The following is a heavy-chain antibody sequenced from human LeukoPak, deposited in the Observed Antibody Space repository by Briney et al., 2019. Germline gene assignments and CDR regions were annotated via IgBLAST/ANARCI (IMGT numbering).Heavy chain of an antibody. CDR1: GFTFSSYA. V-gene: IGHV3-23*01. Sequence: GGSLRLSCAASGFTFSSYAMSWVRQAPGKGLEWVSAISGNGGSTYYADSVKGRFTISRDNSKNTVYLQMNSLRAEDTAVYYCAKDLRSGSYYSYFDYWGQGTLVTVSS. J-gene: IGHJ4*02. CDR2: ISGNGGST. D-gene: IGHD1-26*01. CDR3: AKDLRSGSYYSYFDY.